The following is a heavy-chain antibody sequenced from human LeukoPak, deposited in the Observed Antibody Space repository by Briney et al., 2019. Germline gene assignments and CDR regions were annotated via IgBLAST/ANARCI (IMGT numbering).Heavy chain of an antibody. CDR1: GFTFSSYW. V-gene: IGHV3-74*03. CDR3: ARATYYDFWSGYYTDKGFDY. J-gene: IGHJ4*02. CDR2: INSDGSST. D-gene: IGHD3-3*01. Sequence: GGSLRLSCAASGFTFSSYWMHWVRQAPGKGLVWVSRINSDGSSTKYADSVKGRLTISRDNAKNTLYLQMNSLRAEDTAVYYCARATYYDFWSGYYTDKGFDYWGQGTLVTVSS.